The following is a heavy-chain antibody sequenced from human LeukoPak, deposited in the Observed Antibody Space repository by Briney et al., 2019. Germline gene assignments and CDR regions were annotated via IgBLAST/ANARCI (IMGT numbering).Heavy chain of an antibody. Sequence: PSETLSLTCAVSGGSISSGGYSWNWIRQPPGKGLEWIGYIYHSGSTYYNPSLKSRVTISVDMSKNQFSLKLSSVTAADTAVYYCARSPYCSTTSCHTFDYWGQGTLVTVSS. V-gene: IGHV4-30-2*01. CDR2: IYHSGST. CDR1: GGSISSGGYS. J-gene: IGHJ4*02. CDR3: ARSPYCSTTSCHTFDY. D-gene: IGHD2-2*02.